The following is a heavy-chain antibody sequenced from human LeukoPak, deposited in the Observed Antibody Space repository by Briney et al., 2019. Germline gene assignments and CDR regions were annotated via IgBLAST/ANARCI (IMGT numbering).Heavy chain of an antibody. Sequence: GGSLRLSCAASGFTFSSYAMSWVRQAPGKGLEWVSTISNSDGSTYYADSVKGRFSISRDNSENTLYLQMNSLRAEDTAVYYCAKDPRRRPIAVAWYMEYYYYYMDVWGKGTTVTVSS. CDR3: AKDPRRRPIAVAWYMEYYYYYMDV. CDR2: ISNSDGST. D-gene: IGHD6-19*01. J-gene: IGHJ6*03. V-gene: IGHV3-23*01. CDR1: GFTFSSYA.